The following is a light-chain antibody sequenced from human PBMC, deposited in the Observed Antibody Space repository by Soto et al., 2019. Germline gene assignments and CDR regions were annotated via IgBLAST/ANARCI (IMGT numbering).Light chain of an antibody. CDR1: SGSIASNY. CDR2: GDT. J-gene: IGLJ3*02. Sequence: NFMLSQPHSVSESPGKTVTISCTRSSGSIASNYVQWYQQRPGSGAPTIIYGDTLRPSGVPDRFSCSIDISSNSASLTISGLKTDDESDYYCQSYGVFGGRTKLTVL. CDR3: QSYGV. V-gene: IGLV6-57*04.